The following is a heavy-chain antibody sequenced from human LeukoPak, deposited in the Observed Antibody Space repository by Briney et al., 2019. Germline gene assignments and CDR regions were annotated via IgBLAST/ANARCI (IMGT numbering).Heavy chain of an antibody. D-gene: IGHD3-22*01. Sequence: SETLSLTCTLSGGSISSYYWSWIRQPPGKGLEWIGYIYYSGSTNYNPSLKSRVTISVDTSKNQFSLKLSSVTAADTAVYYCARGLYYDKTGAFDIWGQGTMVTVSS. CDR2: IYYSGST. J-gene: IGHJ3*02. CDR3: ARGLYYDKTGAFDI. CDR1: GGSISSYY. V-gene: IGHV4-59*01.